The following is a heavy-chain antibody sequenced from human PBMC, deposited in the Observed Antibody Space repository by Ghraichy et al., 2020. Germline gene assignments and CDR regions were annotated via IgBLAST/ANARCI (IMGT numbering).Heavy chain of an antibody. CDR1: GFTFTDYY. J-gene: IGHJ4*02. Sequence: GESLNISCAASGFTFTDYYMSWVRQAPGKGLEWVAYISRDNSYTNYAESVEGRFTITRDNAKNALYLQMNSLRAEDTAVYYCARDRAWSVYWGQGTLVTVSS. CDR2: ISRDNSYT. CDR3: ARDRAWSVY. D-gene: IGHD2-8*02. V-gene: IGHV3-11*06.